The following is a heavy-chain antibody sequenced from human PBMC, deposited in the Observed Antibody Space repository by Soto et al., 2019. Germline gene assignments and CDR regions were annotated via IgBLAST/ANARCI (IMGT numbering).Heavy chain of an antibody. D-gene: IGHD3-16*01. CDR2: IIPIIGKA. J-gene: IGHJ4*02. CDR3: AMSDALINHEGPISFY. V-gene: IGHV1-69*02. CDR1: GGTFSSYT. Sequence: QVQLVQSGAEVKKPGSSVKVSCKASGGTFSSYTFIWVRQAPGQGLEWMGRIIPIIGKATSAQNFQGRVTITADKSTSTANLELSSLRSEDTAGYYCAMSDALINHEGPISFYWGEGTLVTVSS.